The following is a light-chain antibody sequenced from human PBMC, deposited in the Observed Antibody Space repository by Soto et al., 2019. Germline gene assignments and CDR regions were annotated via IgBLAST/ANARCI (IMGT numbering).Light chain of an antibody. CDR2: RNN. Sequence: QSVLTQPPSVSGTPGQRVSFFCSGSSSNIGTHSVHWYQHFPGTAPKLLIYRNNQRPSGVPDRFSGSKSGTSASLAISGLRSDDEADYFCATWDDSLNGFYVFGTGTKLTVL. V-gene: IGLV1-47*01. J-gene: IGLJ1*01. CDR1: SSNIGTHS. CDR3: ATWDDSLNGFYV.